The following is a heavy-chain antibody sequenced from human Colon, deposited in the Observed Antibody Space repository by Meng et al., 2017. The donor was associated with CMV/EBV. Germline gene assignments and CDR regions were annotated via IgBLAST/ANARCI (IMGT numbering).Heavy chain of an antibody. CDR3: ARDGLADTAFTYYYYSGMDV. CDR2: ISYDESGT. D-gene: IGHD6-19*01. CDR1: GFTLSSYA. J-gene: IGHJ6*02. V-gene: IGHV3-30*04. Sequence: GGSLRLSCAASGFTLSSYAIHWVRQAPGKGLEWVAVISYDESGTYYADSVKGRFTVSRDHSKNTLFLQISSLRGEDMAVYYCARDGLADTAFTYYYYSGMDVWGHGTTVTVSS.